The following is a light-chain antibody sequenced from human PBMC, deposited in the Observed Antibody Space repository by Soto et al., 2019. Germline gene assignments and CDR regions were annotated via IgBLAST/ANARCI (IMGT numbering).Light chain of an antibody. J-gene: IGLJ2*01. CDR2: GNN. Sequence: QLVLTQPPSASGTPGQRVTISCSGSGSSIGTNTVNWYRQLPGTAPKLLIYGNNQWPSGVPDRFSGSKSGTSASLAISGLQSEDEAEYYCAAWDGSLNNVLFGGGTKVTVL. V-gene: IGLV1-44*01. CDR3: AAWDGSLNNVL. CDR1: GSSIGTNT.